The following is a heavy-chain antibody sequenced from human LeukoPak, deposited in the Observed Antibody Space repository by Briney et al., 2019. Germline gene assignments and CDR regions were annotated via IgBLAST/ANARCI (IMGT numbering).Heavy chain of an antibody. D-gene: IGHD6-19*01. J-gene: IGHJ4*02. CDR1: GFTFSSYS. V-gene: IGHV3-48*01. CDR2: ISSSSSTI. CDR3: AKGKLIAVAGSLFDF. Sequence: GGSLRLSCAASGFTFSSYSMNWVRQAPGKGLEWVSYISSSSSTIYYADSVKGRFTISRDNSKNTLYLQMNSLRAEDTAVYYCAKGKLIAVAGSLFDFWGQGTLVTVSS.